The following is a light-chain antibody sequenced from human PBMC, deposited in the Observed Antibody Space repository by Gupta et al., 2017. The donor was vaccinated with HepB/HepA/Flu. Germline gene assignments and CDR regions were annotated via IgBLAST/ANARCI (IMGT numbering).Light chain of an antibody. V-gene: IGLV2-14*03. Sequence: QSALTHPASVSASPAQSLTISSTGTSSDVGGYKYVSWYQQHPGKVPKLMIYDVRNRPSGDSNRFSGSKTGNTASLTISGLQAEDEDDYYGSSYTSGSTVVFGGGTKLTVL. CDR1: SSDVGGYKY. J-gene: IGLJ2*01. CDR3: SSYTSGSTVV. CDR2: DVR.